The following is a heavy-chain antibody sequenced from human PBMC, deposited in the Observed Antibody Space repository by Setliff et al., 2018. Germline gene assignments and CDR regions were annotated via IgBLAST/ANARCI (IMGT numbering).Heavy chain of an antibody. Sequence: PGGSLRLSCVASGFTFSGSAIHWVRQASGKGLEWIGQIGGKPDNYATKYGASAKGRFIISRDDSKKTAYLQMSSLEAEDTAMYYCLLPCTSGWYNWFDPWGQGTLVTVSS. CDR1: GFTFSGSA. D-gene: IGHD6-19*01. V-gene: IGHV3-73*01. CDR2: IGGKPDNYAT. J-gene: IGHJ5*02. CDR3: LLPCTSGWYNWFDP.